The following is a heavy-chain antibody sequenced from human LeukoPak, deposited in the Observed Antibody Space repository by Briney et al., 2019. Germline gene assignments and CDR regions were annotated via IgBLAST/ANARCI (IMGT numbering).Heavy chain of an antibody. Sequence: GGSLRLSCAASGFTFSSYGMHWVRQAPGKGLEWVAVISYDGSNKYYADSVKGRFTISRDNSKNTLYLQMNSLRAEDTAVYYCARVSGYEYFDYWGQGTLVTVSS. V-gene: IGHV3-30*03. CDR1: GFTFSSYG. J-gene: IGHJ4*02. CDR3: ARVSGYEYFDY. D-gene: IGHD3-22*01. CDR2: ISYDGSNK.